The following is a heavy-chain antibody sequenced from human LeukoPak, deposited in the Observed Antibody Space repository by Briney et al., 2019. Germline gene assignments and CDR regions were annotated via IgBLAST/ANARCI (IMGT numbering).Heavy chain of an antibody. CDR1: GFTFDDYG. CDR2: INWNGGST. D-gene: IGHD3-3*01. Sequence: PGGSLRLSCAASGFTFDDYGMSWVRQAPGKGLEWVSGINWNGGSTGYADSVKGQFTISRDNAKNSLYLQMNSLRAEDTALYYCARDARGDYDFWSGYIPYYMDVWGKGTTVTVSS. J-gene: IGHJ6*03. CDR3: ARDARGDYDFWSGYIPYYMDV. V-gene: IGHV3-20*04.